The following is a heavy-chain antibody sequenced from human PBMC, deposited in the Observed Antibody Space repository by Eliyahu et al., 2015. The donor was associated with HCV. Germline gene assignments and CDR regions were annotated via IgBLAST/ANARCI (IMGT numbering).Heavy chain of an antibody. Sequence: EVQLVESGGGLVKPGGSLRLXXAAXXXTXXNXWXNWVRQAPGKGLEWVGRIKSKTDGGTTDYAAPVKGRFTISRDDSKNTLYLQMNSLKTEDTAVYYCTTEDIVVVPAHFDYWGQGTLVTVSS. CDR3: TTEDIVVVPAHFDY. V-gene: IGHV3-15*07. CDR2: IKSKTDGGTT. J-gene: IGHJ4*02. D-gene: IGHD2-2*01. CDR1: XXTXXNXW.